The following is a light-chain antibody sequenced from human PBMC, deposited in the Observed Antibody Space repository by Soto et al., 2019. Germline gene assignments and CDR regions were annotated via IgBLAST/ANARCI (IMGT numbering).Light chain of an antibody. CDR3: QQRSDWPPIT. V-gene: IGKV3-11*01. Sequence: EIVLTQSPDTLSLSPWDRATLSCRASQSINNYLAWYQQKPGQAPRLLIYDGSNRATGIPARFSGSGSGTDFTLTISSLEPEDFAVYYCQQRSDWPPITFGQGTRLEIK. J-gene: IGKJ5*01. CDR2: DGS. CDR1: QSINNY.